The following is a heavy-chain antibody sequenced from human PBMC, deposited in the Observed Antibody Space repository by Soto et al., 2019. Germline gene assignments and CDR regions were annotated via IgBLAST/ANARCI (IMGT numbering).Heavy chain of an antibody. D-gene: IGHD2-15*01. CDR2: ISGSGGST. V-gene: IGHV3-23*01. J-gene: IGHJ4*02. CDR1: GFTFSSYA. CDR3: AKDRWDIVVVVAAFDY. Sequence: GGSLRLSCAASGFTFSSYAMSWVRQAPGKGLEWVSAISGSGGSTYYADSVKGRFTISRDNSKNTLYLQMNSLRAEDTAVYYCAKDRWDIVVVVAAFDYWGQGTLVTVSS.